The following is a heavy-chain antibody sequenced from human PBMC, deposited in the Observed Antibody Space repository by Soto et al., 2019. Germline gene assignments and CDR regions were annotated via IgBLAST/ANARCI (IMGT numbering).Heavy chain of an antibody. CDR1: GYSFTSYW. Sequence: GESLKISCKGSGYSFTSYWIGWVRQMPGKGLEWMGIIYPGDSDTRYSPSFQGQVTISADKSISTAYLQWSSLKASDTATYYCARVEWELPHYYYYYGMDVWGQGTKVTVSS. CDR3: ARVEWELPHYYYYYGMDV. J-gene: IGHJ6*02. CDR2: IYPGDSDT. D-gene: IGHD1-26*01. V-gene: IGHV5-51*01.